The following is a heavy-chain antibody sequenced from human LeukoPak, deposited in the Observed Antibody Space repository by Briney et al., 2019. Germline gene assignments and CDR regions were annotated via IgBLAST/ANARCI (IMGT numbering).Heavy chain of an antibody. CDR3: ARGVALSSKFHFSYYFDY. D-gene: IGHD2-15*01. Sequence: SETLSLTCTVSGGSISSSSYYWGWIRQPPGTGLEWIGSIYHSGSTYYNPSLKSRVTISVDTSKNQFSLKLSSMTAADTAVYYCARGVALSSKFHFSYYFDYWGQGTLVTVSS. J-gene: IGHJ4*02. CDR2: IYHSGST. V-gene: IGHV4-39*07. CDR1: GGSISSSSYY.